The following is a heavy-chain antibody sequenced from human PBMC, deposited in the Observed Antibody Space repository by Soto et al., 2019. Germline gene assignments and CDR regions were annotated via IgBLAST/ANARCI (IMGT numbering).Heavy chain of an antibody. D-gene: IGHD2-15*01. CDR1: GFTFSSYA. Sequence: GGSMRLSCAASGFTFSSYAMSWVRQAPGKGLEWVSGISDNGGSTYYADSVKGRFTISRDNSKNTLYLQMNGLRAEDTALYYCAKAVLACSGGSCYSTEDYWGQGTLVTVSS. J-gene: IGHJ4*02. CDR3: AKAVLACSGGSCYSTEDY. CDR2: ISDNGGST. V-gene: IGHV3-23*01.